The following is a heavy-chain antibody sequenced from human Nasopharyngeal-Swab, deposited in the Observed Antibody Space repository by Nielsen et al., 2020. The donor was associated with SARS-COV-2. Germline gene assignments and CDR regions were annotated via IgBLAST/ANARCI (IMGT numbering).Heavy chain of an antibody. CDR2: IYSSGSI. J-gene: IGHJ1*01. CDR1: GFTFSRFA. Sequence: GGSLRLSCEGHGFTFSRFAMTWVRQAPGKGLEWVSIIYSSGSIYHADSVKGRFIISRDTSKNTLSLRMNSLRVEDTAVYYCASAVTGPLYWGQGTLVTVSS. CDR3: ASAVTGPLY. D-gene: IGHD4-11*01. V-gene: IGHV3-23*01.